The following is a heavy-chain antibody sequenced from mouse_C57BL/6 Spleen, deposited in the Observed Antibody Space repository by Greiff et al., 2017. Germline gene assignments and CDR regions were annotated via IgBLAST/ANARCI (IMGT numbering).Heavy chain of an antibody. D-gene: IGHD2-4*01. CDR2: FYPGSGSI. Sequence: VQLQQSGAELVKPGASVKLSCKASGYTFTEYTIHWVKQRSGQGLEWIGWFYPGSGSIKYNEKFKDKATLTADKSSSTVYMELSRLTSEDSAVYFCARHEGGIYYDYDGSFAYWGQGTLVTVSA. V-gene: IGHV1-62-2*01. CDR1: GYTFTEYT. J-gene: IGHJ3*01. CDR3: ARHEGGIYYDYDGSFAY.